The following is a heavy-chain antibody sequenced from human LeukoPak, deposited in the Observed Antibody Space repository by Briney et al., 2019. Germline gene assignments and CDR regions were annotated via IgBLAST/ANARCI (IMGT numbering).Heavy chain of an antibody. CDR1: GYTFTSYG. CDR2: ISAYNGNT. D-gene: IGHD1-26*01. Sequence: ASVKVSCKASGYTFTSYGISWVRQAPGQGLEWMGWISAYNGNTNYAQKLQGRVTMTTDTSTSTAYMELRSLRSDDTAVYYCARDPALTVGATPCEYWGQGTLVTVSS. V-gene: IGHV1-18*01. J-gene: IGHJ4*02. CDR3: ARDPALTVGATPCEY.